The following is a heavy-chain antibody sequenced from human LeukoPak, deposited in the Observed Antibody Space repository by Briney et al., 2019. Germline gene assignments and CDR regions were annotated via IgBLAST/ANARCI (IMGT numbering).Heavy chain of an antibody. CDR2: INHSGST. D-gene: IGHD3-3*01. CDR3: AIFGVVIGPRGMDV. J-gene: IGHJ6*02. CDR1: GGSFSSYY. V-gene: IGHV4-34*01. Sequence: SETLSLTCAVYGGSFSSYYWSWIRQPPGKGLEWIGEINHSGSTNYNPSLKSRVTISVDTSKNQFSLKLSSVTAADTAVYYCAIFGVVIGPRGMDVWGQGTTVTVSS.